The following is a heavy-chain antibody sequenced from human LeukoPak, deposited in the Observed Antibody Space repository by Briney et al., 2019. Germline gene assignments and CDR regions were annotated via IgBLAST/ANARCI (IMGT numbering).Heavy chain of an antibody. Sequence: PGRSLRLSCAASGFTFDDYAMHWVRQAPGKGLEWVSGMCWRSGSIVYADSVKGRFTISRDNAKNSLYLQMNSLRPEDTALYYCATDEVATVGYCTSTTCQGLDYWGQGTLVTVSS. D-gene: IGHD2-2*01. V-gene: IGHV3-9*01. CDR1: GFTFDDYA. CDR3: ATDEVATVGYCTSTTCQGLDY. CDR2: MCWRSGSI. J-gene: IGHJ4*02.